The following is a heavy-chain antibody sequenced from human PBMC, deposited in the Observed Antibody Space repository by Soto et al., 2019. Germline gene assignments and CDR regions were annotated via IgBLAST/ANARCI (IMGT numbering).Heavy chain of an antibody. Sequence: ASVKVSCKASGYTFTGYYMHWVRQAPGQGLEWMGWINPNSGGTNYAQKFQGWVIMTRDTSISTAYMELSRLRSDDTAVYYCARDIWADYYYYGMDVWGQGTTVTVSS. D-gene: IGHD7-27*01. CDR2: INPNSGGT. V-gene: IGHV1-2*04. CDR1: GYTFTGYY. CDR3: ARDIWADYYYYGMDV. J-gene: IGHJ6*02.